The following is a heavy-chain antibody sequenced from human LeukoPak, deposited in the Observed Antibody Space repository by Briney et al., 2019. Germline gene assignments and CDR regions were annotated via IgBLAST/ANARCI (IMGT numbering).Heavy chain of an antibody. CDR3: ARIGYSSSCTDY. V-gene: IGHV3-23*01. Sequence: GGSLRHSCAASGFTFSSYAMSWVRQAPGKGLEWVSAISGSGGSTYSADSVKGRFTISRDNSKNTLYLQMNSLRAEDTAVYYCARIGYSSSCTDYWGQGTLVTVSS. J-gene: IGHJ4*02. CDR2: ISGSGGST. CDR1: GFTFSSYA. D-gene: IGHD6-13*01.